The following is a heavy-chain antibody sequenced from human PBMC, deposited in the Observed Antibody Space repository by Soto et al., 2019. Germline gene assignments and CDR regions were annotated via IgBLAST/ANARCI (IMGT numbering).Heavy chain of an antibody. CDR3: VRWGNWKVPDH. Sequence: QVQLVESGGGVVQPGTSLRLSCAASGFTFSSHGMHWVRQAPGKGPEWVAVIWYDGSNKYYADSVRGRFTISRDNAKNTLYLPMNSLRVDDTAVYHCVRWGNWKVPDHWGQGTLVTVSS. CDR2: IWYDGSNK. V-gene: IGHV3-33*01. J-gene: IGHJ4*02. D-gene: IGHD1-1*01. CDR1: GFTFSSHG.